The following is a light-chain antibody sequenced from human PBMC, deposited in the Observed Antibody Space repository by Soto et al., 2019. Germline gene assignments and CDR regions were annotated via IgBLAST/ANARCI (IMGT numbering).Light chain of an antibody. V-gene: IGLV2-23*01. J-gene: IGLJ1*01. CDR2: EDS. CDR1: SSDVGSYNL. CDR3: CSYAGSGTYV. Sequence: QSVLTQPASVSGSPGQSITISCTGTSSDVGSYNLVSWFQHHPGKAPKLMIYEDSKRPSGVSNRFSGSKSGNTASLTISGLQAEDDADYFCCSYAGSGTYVFGTGTKVTDL.